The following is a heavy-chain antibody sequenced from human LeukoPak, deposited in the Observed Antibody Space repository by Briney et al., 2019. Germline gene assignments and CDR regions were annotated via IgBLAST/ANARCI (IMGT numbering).Heavy chain of an antibody. D-gene: IGHD3-10*01. V-gene: IGHV3-30*02. Sequence: SGGSLRLSCAASGFTFSSYGMHWVRQAPGKGLEWVAFIRYDGSNKYYADSVKGRFTISRDNAKNSLYLQMNSLRAEDTAVYYCAGDPRWFREFISPLYWGQGTLVTVSS. J-gene: IGHJ4*02. CDR3: AGDPRWFREFISPLY. CDR2: IRYDGSNK. CDR1: GFTFSSYG.